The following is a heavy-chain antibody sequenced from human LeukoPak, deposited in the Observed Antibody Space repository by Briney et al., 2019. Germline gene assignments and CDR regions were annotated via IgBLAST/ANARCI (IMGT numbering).Heavy chain of an antibody. V-gene: IGHV4-39*07. Sequence: SETLSLTCTVSGGSISSSSYYWGWIRQPPGKGLEWIGSIYYSGSTYYNPSLKSRVTISVDTSKNQFSLKLSSVTAADTAVYYCARGSGITMIVVVIGDAFDIWGQGTMVTASS. CDR2: IYYSGST. D-gene: IGHD3-22*01. J-gene: IGHJ3*02. CDR1: GGSISSSSYY. CDR3: ARGSGITMIVVVIGDAFDI.